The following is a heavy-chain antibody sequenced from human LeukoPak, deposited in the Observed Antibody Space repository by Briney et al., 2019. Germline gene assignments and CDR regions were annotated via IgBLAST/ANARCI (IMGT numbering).Heavy chain of an antibody. Sequence: SGPTLACPTPTLTLTCTFSGFSLSTSGPGVGWIRLPPGKSLGWIALIYFDDDTRYSPSLKSRLTITKDTSKSPVVLTMTNMDPADTATYYCARIGPPSIAAPGVYWGQGTLVTVSS. J-gene: IGHJ4*02. CDR2: IYFDDDT. CDR3: ARIGPPSIAAPGVY. CDR1: GFSLSTSGPG. D-gene: IGHD6-6*01. V-gene: IGHV2-5*02.